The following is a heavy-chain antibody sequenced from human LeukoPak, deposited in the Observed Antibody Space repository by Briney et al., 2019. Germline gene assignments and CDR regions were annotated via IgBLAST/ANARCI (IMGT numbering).Heavy chain of an antibody. Sequence: GGSLRLSCAASGFTFSSYAMSWVRQAPGKGLEWVSAISGSGGSTCYADSVKGRFTISRDNSKNTLYLQMNSLRAEDTAVYYCAKDSWPYSSPVHLDYWGQGTLVTVSS. D-gene: IGHD6-13*01. CDR2: ISGSGGST. CDR1: GFTFSSYA. CDR3: AKDSWPYSSPVHLDY. V-gene: IGHV3-23*01. J-gene: IGHJ4*02.